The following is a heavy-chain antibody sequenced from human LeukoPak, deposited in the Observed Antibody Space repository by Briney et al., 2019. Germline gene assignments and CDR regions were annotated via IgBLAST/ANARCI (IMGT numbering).Heavy chain of an antibody. Sequence: TGGSLRLSCAASGFTVRSNQMNWVRQAPGKGVEWVSVIHSGGSTFYADSVKGRFIISRDNSKNTLYLQMKSLRAEDTAVYHCARDGDYGWFDPWGQGTLVTVS. V-gene: IGHV3-66*01. J-gene: IGHJ5*02. D-gene: IGHD4-17*01. CDR1: GFTVRSNQ. CDR2: IHSGGST. CDR3: ARDGDYGWFDP.